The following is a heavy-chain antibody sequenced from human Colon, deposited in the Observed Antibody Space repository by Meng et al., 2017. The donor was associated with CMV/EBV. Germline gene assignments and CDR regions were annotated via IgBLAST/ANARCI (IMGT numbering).Heavy chain of an antibody. J-gene: IGHJ5*01. CDR1: GFISSCYW. CDR2: IKQDASER. Sequence: GGSLRLSCAASGFISSCYWMSWFRQAPGKGLEWVASIKQDASERYYGDSVKGRFTITTDNTKNSAFLQMNSLRAEDTAVYYCAGGNGWHFDSWGQGTLVTVSS. D-gene: IGHD6-19*01. CDR3: AGGNGWHFDS. V-gene: IGHV3-7*01.